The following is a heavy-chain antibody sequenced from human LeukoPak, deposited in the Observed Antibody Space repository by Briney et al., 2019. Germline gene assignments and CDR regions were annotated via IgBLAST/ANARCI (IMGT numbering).Heavy chain of an antibody. Sequence: GASVKVSCTASGYTFTSNNINWVRQAPGQGLEWMGWMNPKSGNTDYAQKFQGRLTMTRDTSTNTAYMELSGLRSDDTAVYYCARDIGGRGYDFWSGYYYYYYIDVWGKRTTVTVSS. D-gene: IGHD3-3*01. V-gene: IGHV1-8*02. J-gene: IGHJ6*03. CDR3: ARDIGGRGYDFWSGYYYYYYIDV. CDR2: MNPKSGNT. CDR1: GYTFTSNN.